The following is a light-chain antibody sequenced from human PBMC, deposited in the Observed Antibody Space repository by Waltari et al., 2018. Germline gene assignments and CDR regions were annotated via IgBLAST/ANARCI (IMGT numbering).Light chain of an antibody. CDR3: QTWGSGIVT. V-gene: IGLV4-69*01. Sequence: QPVLTQSPSASASLGASVKLTCTLSTGHSDFAIASQQQQPERGPRYLMKLNSDGSHTKGDEIPDRFSGSSSGAERYLIISSLQSEDEAAYYCQTWGSGIVTFGGGTQLTVL. CDR1: TGHSDFA. CDR2: LNSDGSH. J-gene: IGLJ2*01.